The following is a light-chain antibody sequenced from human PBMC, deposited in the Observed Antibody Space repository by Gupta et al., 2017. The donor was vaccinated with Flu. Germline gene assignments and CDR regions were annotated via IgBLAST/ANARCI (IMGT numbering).Light chain of an antibody. V-gene: IGLV2-14*01. CDR1: SSDVGGYNY. J-gene: IGLJ1*01. CDR3: SSYTSSSTPFV. CDR2: EVS. Sequence: QSALTQPASVSGSPRQSITLSCTGTSSDVGGYNYVSWYQQHPGKAPKLMIYEVSNRPSGVSNRFSGSKSGNTASLTISGLQAEDEADYYCSSYTSSSTPFVFGTGTKVTVL.